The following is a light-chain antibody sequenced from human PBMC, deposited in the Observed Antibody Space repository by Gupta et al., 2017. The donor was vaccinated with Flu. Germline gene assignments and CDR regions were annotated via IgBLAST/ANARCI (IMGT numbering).Light chain of an antibody. Sequence: EIVMTQAPATLYVSPGDRATLSCRASQSINSNLAWYQQQPGQAPRLLIYGASTRATGIPARFSGSGSGTEFTLAISSLQSEDFAVYYCQQYNNRPYNFGQGTKLEIK. CDR3: QQYNNRPYN. CDR2: GAS. CDR1: QSINSN. J-gene: IGKJ2*01. V-gene: IGKV3-15*01.